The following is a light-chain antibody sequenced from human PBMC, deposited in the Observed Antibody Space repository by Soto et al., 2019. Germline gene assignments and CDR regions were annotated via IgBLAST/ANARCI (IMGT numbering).Light chain of an antibody. CDR3: QQYKSFWT. V-gene: IGKV1-5*01. J-gene: IGKJ1*01. Sequence: DIQMTQSPSTLSASVGDRVTITCRASQSISSWLAWYQQKPGKAPRLLIYDASYLERGVPSRFSGSGSGTEFTLSSSDLQPDDLAAYYCQQYKSFWTFGQGTKVEI. CDR2: DAS. CDR1: QSISSW.